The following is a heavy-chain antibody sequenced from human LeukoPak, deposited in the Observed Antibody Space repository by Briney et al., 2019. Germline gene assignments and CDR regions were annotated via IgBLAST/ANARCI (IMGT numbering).Heavy chain of an antibody. D-gene: IGHD3-16*01. J-gene: IGHJ4*02. CDR1: GYTFTDYY. Sequence: GASVKVSCKASGYTFTDYYIHWVRQAPGQGLEWMGWINPNSGGTKYVQKFQGRVTMTRDTSISTAYMELSRLRSDDTAVYYCASGSLASYFDHWGQGTLVTVSS. CDR3: ASGSLASYFDH. CDR2: INPNSGGT. V-gene: IGHV1-2*02.